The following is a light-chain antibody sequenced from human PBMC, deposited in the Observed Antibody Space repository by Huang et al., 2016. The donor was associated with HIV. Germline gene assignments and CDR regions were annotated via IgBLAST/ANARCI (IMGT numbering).Light chain of an antibody. J-gene: IGKJ1*01. CDR3: QQYNNWPRT. Sequence: EIVMTQSPAPLSVSPGERATLSCRASQSVSSNLAWYQQKPGQAPRLLIYASSTRATGIPARFSGSGSGTEFTLTISSLQSEDFAVYYFQQYNNWPRTFGQGTKVEIK. CDR2: ASS. V-gene: IGKV3-15*01. CDR1: QSVSSN.